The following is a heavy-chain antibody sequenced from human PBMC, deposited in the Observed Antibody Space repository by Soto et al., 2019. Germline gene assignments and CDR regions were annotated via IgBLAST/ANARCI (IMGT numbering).Heavy chain of an antibody. CDR1: GGSFSGYY. Sequence: SETLSLTCAVYGGSFSGYYWSWILQPPGKGLEWIGEINHSGSTNYNPSLKSRVTISVDTSKNQFSLKLSSVTAADTAVYYCGRGRKTYYYDSSGYWTPRYFDYWGQGTLVTVSS. D-gene: IGHD3-22*01. CDR3: GRGRKTYYYDSSGYWTPRYFDY. J-gene: IGHJ4*02. CDR2: INHSGST. V-gene: IGHV4-34*01.